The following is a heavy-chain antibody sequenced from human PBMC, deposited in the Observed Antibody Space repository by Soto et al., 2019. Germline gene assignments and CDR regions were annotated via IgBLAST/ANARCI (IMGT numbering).Heavy chain of an antibody. D-gene: IGHD4-17*01. CDR3: AREGAATVTDDDAFDI. Sequence: GGSLRLSCAASGFTFSSYWMSWVRQAPGKGLEWVANIKQDGSEKYYVDSVKGRFTISRDNAKNSLYLQMNSLRAEDTAVYYCAREGAATVTDDDAFDIWGQGTMVTVSS. CDR1: GFTFSSYW. V-gene: IGHV3-7*03. CDR2: IKQDGSEK. J-gene: IGHJ3*02.